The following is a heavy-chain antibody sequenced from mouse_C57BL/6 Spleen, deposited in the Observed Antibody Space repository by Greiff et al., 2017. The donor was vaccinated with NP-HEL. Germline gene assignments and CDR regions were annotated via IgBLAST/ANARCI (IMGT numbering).Heavy chain of an antibody. CDR2: ISSDGSN. V-gene: IGHV3-6*01. CDR1: GYSITSGYY. D-gene: IGHD2-3*01. CDR3: AGGDGYYATWFAY. J-gene: IGHJ3*01. Sequence: EVKLEESGPGLVKPSQSLSLTCSVTGYSITSGYYWNWIRQFPGNKLEWMGYISSDGSNNYNPSLKNRISITRDTSKNQFFLKLNSVTTEDTATYYCAGGDGYYATWFAYWGQGTLVTVSA.